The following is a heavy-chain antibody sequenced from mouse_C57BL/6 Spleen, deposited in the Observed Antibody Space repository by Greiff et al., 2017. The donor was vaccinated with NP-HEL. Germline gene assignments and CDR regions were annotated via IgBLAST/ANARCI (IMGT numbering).Heavy chain of an antibody. V-gene: IGHV1-50*01. D-gene: IGHD2-5*01. J-gene: IGHJ2*01. Sequence: VQLQQPGAELVKPGASVKLSCKASGYTFTSYWMQWVKQRPGQGLEWIGEIDPSDSYTNYNQKFKGKATLTVDTSSSTAYMQLSSLTSEDSAVYYCAKAYSNYGYFDYWGQGTTLTVSS. CDR2: IDPSDSYT. CDR1: GYTFTSYW. CDR3: AKAYSNYGYFDY.